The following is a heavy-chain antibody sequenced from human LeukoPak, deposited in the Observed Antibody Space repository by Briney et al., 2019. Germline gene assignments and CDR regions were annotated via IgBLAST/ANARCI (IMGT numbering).Heavy chain of an antibody. CDR3: ARTFDY. CDR1: GFTFSSFE. CDR2: ISSSGNTK. Sequence: GGSLRLSCVASGFTFSSFEMHWVRQAPGKGLEWVSYISSSGNTKYYADSVKGRFIISRDNAKNSLYLQMNGLRAEDTAVYYCARTFDYWGQGTLVTVSS. J-gene: IGHJ4*02. V-gene: IGHV3-48*03.